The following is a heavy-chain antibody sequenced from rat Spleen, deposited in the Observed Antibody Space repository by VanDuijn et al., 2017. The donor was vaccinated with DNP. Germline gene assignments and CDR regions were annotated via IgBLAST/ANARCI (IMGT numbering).Heavy chain of an antibody. V-gene: IGHV5-29*01. D-gene: IGHD1-3*01. CDR1: GFIFSNYW. J-gene: IGHJ2*01. CDR2: ISYDGSDT. CDR3: ARGTMAAFDY. Sequence: EVKLVESGGGLVQPGRSLKLSCAASGFIFSNYWMTWIRQAPGKGLEWVATISYDGSDTYYRYSMKGRFTITRDNAKSTLYLQMDSLRSEDTATYYCARGTMAAFDYWGQGVMVTVSS.